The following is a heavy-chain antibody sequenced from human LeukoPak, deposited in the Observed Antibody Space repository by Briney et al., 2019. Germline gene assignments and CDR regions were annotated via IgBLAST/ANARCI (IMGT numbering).Heavy chain of an antibody. J-gene: IGHJ6*02. V-gene: IGHV3-30-3*01. CDR3: AKDLLWFGELLYYYYYGMDV. CDR2: ISYDGSNK. Sequence: GRSLRLSCAASGFTFSSYAMHWVRQAPGKGLEWVAVISYDGSNKYYADSVKGRFTISRGNSKNTLYLQMNSLRAEDTAVYYCAKDLLWFGELLYYYYYGMDVWGQGTTVTVSS. CDR1: GFTFSSYA. D-gene: IGHD3-10*01.